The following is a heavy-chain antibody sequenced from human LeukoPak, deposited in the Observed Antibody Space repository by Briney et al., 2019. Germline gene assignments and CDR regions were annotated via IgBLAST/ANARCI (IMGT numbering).Heavy chain of an antibody. CDR3: ARDSFSIP. CDR2: IYHSGST. J-gene: IGHJ5*02. Sequence: SETLSLTCTVSGYSISSGYYWGWIRQPPGKGLEWIGSIYHSGSTYYNPSLKSRVTISVDTSKNQFSLKLSSVTAADTAVYYCARDSFSIPWGQGTLVTVSS. D-gene: IGHD2/OR15-2a*01. V-gene: IGHV4-38-2*02. CDR1: GYSISSGYY.